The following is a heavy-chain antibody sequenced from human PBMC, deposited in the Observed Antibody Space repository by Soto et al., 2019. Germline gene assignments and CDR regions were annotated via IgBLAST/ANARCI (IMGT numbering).Heavy chain of an antibody. Sequence: PSETLSLTCTVSGGSIISGGDDWSWIRQHPGKGLEWIGYIYYSGSTYYNPSLKSRVTISVDTSKNQFSLKLSSVTAADTAVYYCARVYYDFWSGFSTPPYGMDVWGQRTTVTVSS. V-gene: IGHV4-31*03. CDR3: ARVYYDFWSGFSTPPYGMDV. CDR2: IYYSGST. CDR1: GGSIISGGDD. D-gene: IGHD3-3*01. J-gene: IGHJ6*02.